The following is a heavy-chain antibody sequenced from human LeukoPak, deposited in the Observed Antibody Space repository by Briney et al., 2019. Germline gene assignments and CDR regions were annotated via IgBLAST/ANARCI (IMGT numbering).Heavy chain of an antibody. Sequence: PGGSLRLSCAASGFTFSDYYMSWIRQAPGKGLEWVSYISSSGSTIYYADSVKGRFTISRDNAKNSLYLQMNSLRAEDTAVYYCARARPYYYDSSGYLDYWGQGTLLTVSS. D-gene: IGHD3-22*01. CDR1: GFTFSDYY. CDR3: ARARPYYYDSSGYLDY. V-gene: IGHV3-11*04. J-gene: IGHJ4*02. CDR2: ISSSGSTI.